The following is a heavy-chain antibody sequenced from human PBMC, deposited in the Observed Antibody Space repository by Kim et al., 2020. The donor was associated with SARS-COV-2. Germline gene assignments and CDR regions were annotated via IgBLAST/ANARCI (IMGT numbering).Heavy chain of an antibody. V-gene: IGHV3-9*01. CDR1: GFTFDDYA. D-gene: IGHD3-22*01. CDR2: ISWNSGSI. CDR3: AKAMEYYYDSSGYVPYHHAFDI. J-gene: IGHJ3*02. Sequence: GGSLRLSCAASGFTFDDYAMHWVRQAPGKGLERVSRISWNSGSIGYAYSVTGRFTISIDNAKNSLYLQMNSMRAEDTALYYCAKAMEYYYDSSGYVPYHHAFDIWGQGTMVTVSS.